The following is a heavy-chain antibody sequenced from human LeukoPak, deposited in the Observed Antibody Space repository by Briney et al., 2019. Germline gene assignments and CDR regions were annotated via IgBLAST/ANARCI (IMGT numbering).Heavy chain of an antibody. Sequence: SETLSLTCTVSGGSISSYYWSWIRQPPGKGLEWIAYISDIGSINYNPSLKSRVTISLDTSKNQFSLKLSSVTAADTAVYYCARLSVAVARSRPFDYWGQGTLVTVSS. V-gene: IGHV4-59*08. CDR2: ISDIGSI. D-gene: IGHD6-19*01. CDR1: GGSISSYY. CDR3: ARLSVAVARSRPFDY. J-gene: IGHJ4*02.